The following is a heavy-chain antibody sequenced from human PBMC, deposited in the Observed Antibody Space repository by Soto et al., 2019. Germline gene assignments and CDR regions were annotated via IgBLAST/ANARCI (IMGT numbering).Heavy chain of an antibody. CDR2: IYPADSDT. J-gene: IGHJ6*02. CDR3: ARYWHSYSLNYYRGMDV. Sequence: LECMGIIYPADSDTRYSPSFQGQVTISADKSISTAYLQWSSLTASDTAMYYCARYWHSYSLNYYRGMDVWGQGTTVTVSS. V-gene: IGHV5-51*01. D-gene: IGHD5-18*01.